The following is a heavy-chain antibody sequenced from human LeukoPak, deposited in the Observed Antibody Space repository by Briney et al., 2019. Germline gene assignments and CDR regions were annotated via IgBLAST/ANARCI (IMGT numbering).Heavy chain of an antibody. Sequence: ASVKVSCKASGYTFTGYYIHWVRQAPGQGLEWMGWINPNSGATNYAQEFQGRVTMTRDTSITTTYMELSSLRSDDTAVYYCARDSEAGVGLSFDSWGQGTLVTVSS. CDR3: ARDSEAGVGLSFDS. CDR2: INPNSGAT. CDR1: GYTFTGYY. D-gene: IGHD3-10*01. J-gene: IGHJ4*02. V-gene: IGHV1-2*02.